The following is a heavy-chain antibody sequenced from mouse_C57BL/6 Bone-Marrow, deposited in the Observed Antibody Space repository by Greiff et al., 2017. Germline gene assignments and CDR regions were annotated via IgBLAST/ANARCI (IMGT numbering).Heavy chain of an antibody. D-gene: IGHD1-1*01. CDR1: GFSLTSYG. CDR2: IWSGGST. J-gene: IGHJ1*03. V-gene: IGHV2-2*01. CDR3: ARDYYGRWYFDV. Sequence: QVQLKESGPGLVQPSQSLSITCTVSGFSLTSYGVHWVRQSPGKGLEWLGVIWSGGSTDYNAAFISRLSISKDNSKSQVFFKMNSLQADDTAIYYCARDYYGRWYFDVWGTGTTVTVSS.